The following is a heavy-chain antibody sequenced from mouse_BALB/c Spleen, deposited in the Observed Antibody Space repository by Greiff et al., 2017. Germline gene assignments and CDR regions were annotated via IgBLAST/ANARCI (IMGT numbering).Heavy chain of an antibody. CDR2: ISDGGSYT. CDR3: AREDSSSWFAY. J-gene: IGHJ3*01. D-gene: IGHD1-1*01. Sequence: EVQRVESGGGLVKPGGSLKLSCAASGFTFSDYYMYWVRQTPEKRLEWVATISDGGSYTYYPDSVKGRFTISRDNAKNNLYLQMSSLKSEDTAMYYCAREDSSSWFAYWGQGTLVTVSA. CDR1: GFTFSDYY. V-gene: IGHV5-4*02.